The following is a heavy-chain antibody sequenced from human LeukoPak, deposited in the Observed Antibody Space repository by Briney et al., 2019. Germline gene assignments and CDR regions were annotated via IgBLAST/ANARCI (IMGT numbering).Heavy chain of an antibody. Sequence: SETLSLTCTVSGGSISSYYWSWIRQPPGKGLEWVGYIYYSGSTNYNPSLKSRVTISVDTSKNQFSLKLSSVTAADTAVYYCARGVVPRAAFDIWGQGTMVTVSS. D-gene: IGHD2-15*01. V-gene: IGHV4-59*01. CDR2: IYYSGST. CDR3: ARGVVPRAAFDI. J-gene: IGHJ3*02. CDR1: GGSISSYY.